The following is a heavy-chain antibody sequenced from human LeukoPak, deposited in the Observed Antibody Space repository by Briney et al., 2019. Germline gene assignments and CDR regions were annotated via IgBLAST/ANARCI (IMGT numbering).Heavy chain of an antibody. CDR2: IIPIFGTA. Sequence: SVKVSCKASGGTFSSYAISWVRQAPGQGLEWMGGIIPIFGTANYAQKFQGGVAITADKSTSTAYMELSSLRSEDTAVYYCARDSGRGGYIGYYYYGMDVWGKGTTVTVSS. CDR3: ARDSGRGGYIGYYYYGMDV. D-gene: IGHD5-24*01. V-gene: IGHV1-69*06. CDR1: GGTFSSYA. J-gene: IGHJ6*04.